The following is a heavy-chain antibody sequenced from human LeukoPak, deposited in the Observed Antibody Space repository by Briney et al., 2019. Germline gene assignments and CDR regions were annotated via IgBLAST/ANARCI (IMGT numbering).Heavy chain of an antibody. CDR2: IIPIFGTA. V-gene: IGHV1-69*13. J-gene: IGHJ6*04. Sequence: GASVKVSCKASGGTFSSYAISWVRQAPGQGLEWMGGIIPIFGTANYAQKFQGRVTITADESTSTAYMELGSLRSEDTAVYYCAREVMVRGGEGFSPTNYYGMDVWGKGTTVTVSS. CDR1: GGTFSSYA. D-gene: IGHD3-10*01. CDR3: AREVMVRGGEGFSPTNYYGMDV.